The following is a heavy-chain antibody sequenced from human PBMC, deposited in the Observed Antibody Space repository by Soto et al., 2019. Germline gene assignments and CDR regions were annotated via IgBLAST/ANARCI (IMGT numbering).Heavy chain of an antibody. CDR2: ISSTSSFT. CDR1: GFTLSDSY. Sequence: QVQLVESGGGLVKPGGSLRLSCVASGFTLSDSYMRWVRQAPGKGLEWVSYISSTSSFTDYAESVKGRFIISRDNAKNSLFLQMNSLRAEDTALYYCARRDGYNYFDFWGQGTLVSVSS. J-gene: IGHJ4*02. V-gene: IGHV3-11*06. CDR3: ARRDGYNYFDF. D-gene: IGHD5-12*01.